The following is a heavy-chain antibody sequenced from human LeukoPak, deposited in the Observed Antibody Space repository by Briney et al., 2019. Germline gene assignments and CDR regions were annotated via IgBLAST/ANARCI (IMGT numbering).Heavy chain of an antibody. Sequence: ASVKLSCKASGYTFSDYDISWVRQATGQGLEWMGWMNPNSGNTGYAEKFQGRVTMTRDTSTNTAYMELTSLTSEDTAVYYCARNSGLADYWGQGTLVTVAS. CDR2: MNPNSGNT. V-gene: IGHV1-8*01. D-gene: IGHD5-12*01. CDR3: ARNSGLADY. J-gene: IGHJ4*02. CDR1: GYTFSDYD.